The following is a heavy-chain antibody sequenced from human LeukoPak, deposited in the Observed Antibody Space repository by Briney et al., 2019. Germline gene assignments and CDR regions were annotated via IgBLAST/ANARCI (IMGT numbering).Heavy chain of an antibody. D-gene: IGHD5-18*01. CDR2: IYSGGST. V-gene: IGHV3-53*01. J-gene: IGHJ3*02. CDR1: GFTVSSNY. Sequence: GGSLRLSCAASGFTVSSNYMSWVRQAPGKGLEWVSVIYSGGSTYYADSVKGRFTISRDNSKNTLYLQMNSLRAEDTAVYCCARNQWLPFDAFDIWGQGTMVTVSS. CDR3: ARNQWLPFDAFDI.